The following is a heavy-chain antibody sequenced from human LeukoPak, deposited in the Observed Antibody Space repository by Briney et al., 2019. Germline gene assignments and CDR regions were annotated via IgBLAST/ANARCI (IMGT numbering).Heavy chain of an antibody. CDR3: TTVRYRSGFDP. J-gene: IGHJ5*02. D-gene: IGHD5-18*01. Sequence: QPGGSLRLSCAASGFSFSAYWMSWVRQAPGKGLEWVANIKRDGSEKNYVDSVKGRFTISRDNAKNSLYPQMNSLRAEDTAVYYCTTVRYRSGFDPWGQGTLVTVSS. V-gene: IGHV3-7*02. CDR2: IKRDGSEK. CDR1: GFSFSAYW.